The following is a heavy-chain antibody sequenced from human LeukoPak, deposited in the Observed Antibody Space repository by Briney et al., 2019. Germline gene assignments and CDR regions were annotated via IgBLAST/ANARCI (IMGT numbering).Heavy chain of an antibody. V-gene: IGHV3-64*01. J-gene: IGHJ6*02. Sequence: GGSLRLSCVASGFTFSGYAMHWVRQAPGKGLEYVSAISNNEGVTYYANSVRGRFTTSRDNSKNTLYLQMGSLRPEDMAVYYCARGVAASYYYYGMDVWGQGTTVTVSS. CDR3: ARGVAASYYYYGMDV. CDR2: ISNNEGVT. CDR1: GFTFSGYA. D-gene: IGHD3-10*01.